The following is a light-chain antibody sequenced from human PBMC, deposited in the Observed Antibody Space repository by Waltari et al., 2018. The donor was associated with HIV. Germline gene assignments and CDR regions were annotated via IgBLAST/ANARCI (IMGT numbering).Light chain of an antibody. V-gene: IGLV1-47*01. Sequence: WFQHLPGTAPTLLIQKNNQRTSGVPDRFSASKSGTSASLAIRGLRSEDEADYYCGAWDDSLSAWVFGGGTKLSVL. J-gene: IGLJ3*02. CDR2: KNN. CDR3: GAWDDSLSAWV.